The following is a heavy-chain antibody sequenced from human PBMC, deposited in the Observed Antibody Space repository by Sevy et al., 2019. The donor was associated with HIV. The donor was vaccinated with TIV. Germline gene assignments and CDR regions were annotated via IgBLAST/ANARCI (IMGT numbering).Heavy chain of an antibody. D-gene: IGHD6-13*01. Sequence: GGSLRLSCAASGFTFSDHYMEWVRQAPGKGLEWVGRTRNKADSYTTEYAASVKCRFTSSRDDSKNSLYLQMNSLKTEDTAVYYCATHAGIAAAGRVFDYWGQGSLVTVSS. CDR3: ATHAGIAAAGRVFDY. V-gene: IGHV3-72*01. J-gene: IGHJ4*02. CDR1: GFTFSDHY. CDR2: TRNKADSYTT.